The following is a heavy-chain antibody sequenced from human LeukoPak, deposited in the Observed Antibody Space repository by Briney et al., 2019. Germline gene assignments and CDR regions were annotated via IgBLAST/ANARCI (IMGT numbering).Heavy chain of an antibody. CDR2: INPSGGST. CDR1: VYTFTSYY. J-gene: IGHJ5*02. CDR3: ARGVGARNWFDP. D-gene: IGHD1-26*01. Sequence: ASVKVSCKASVYTFTSYYMHWVRQAPGQGLERIGIINPSGGSTSYAQKFQGRVTMTRDTSTSTVYMELSSLRSEDTAVYYCARGVGARNWFDPWGQGTLVTVSS. V-gene: IGHV1-46*03.